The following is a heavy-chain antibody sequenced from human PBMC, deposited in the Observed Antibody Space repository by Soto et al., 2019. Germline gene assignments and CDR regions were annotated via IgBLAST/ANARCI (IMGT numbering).Heavy chain of an antibody. CDR1: GFTFSSYG. D-gene: IGHD3-3*01. V-gene: IGHV3-30*03. J-gene: IGHJ6*02. Sequence: PGGSLRLSCAASGFTFSSYGMHWVRQAPGKGLEWVAVISYDGSNKYYADSVKGRFTISRDNSKNTLYLQMNSLRAEDTAVYYCARAATYYDFWSGHPNYYYYGMDVWGQGTTVTVSS. CDR2: ISYDGSNK. CDR3: ARAATYYDFWSGHPNYYYYGMDV.